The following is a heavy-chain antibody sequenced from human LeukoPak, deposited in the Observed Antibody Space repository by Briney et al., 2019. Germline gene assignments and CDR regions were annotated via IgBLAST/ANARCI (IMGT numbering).Heavy chain of an antibody. CDR2: IYYSGTT. Sequence: PSETLSLTCTVSGGSISSHFWSWIRQPPGKGLEWIGYIYYSGTTYYNPSLKSRVTISVDTSKNQFSLRLSSVAAADTAVYYCARYGGNSVGYWFDPWGQGTLVTVSS. D-gene: IGHD4-23*01. V-gene: IGHV4-59*11. J-gene: IGHJ5*02. CDR1: GGSISSHF. CDR3: ARYGGNSVGYWFDP.